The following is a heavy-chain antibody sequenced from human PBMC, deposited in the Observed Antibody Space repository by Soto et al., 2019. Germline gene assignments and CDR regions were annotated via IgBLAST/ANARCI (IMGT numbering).Heavy chain of an antibody. Sequence: QVQLVQSGAEVKKPESSVKVSCKTSGGTFVRHVISWVRQAPGQGPEWMGKINPLSGIPNYAQKFQDRVTFTAETDSSTAYMELSSLRSDYTAMYYCATPACAATWCSPSHNLDHWGQGTLVTVSS. J-gene: IGHJ4*02. CDR1: GGTFVRHV. CDR3: ATPACAATWCSPSHNLDH. CDR2: INPLSGIP. V-gene: IGHV1-69*09. D-gene: IGHD2-2*01.